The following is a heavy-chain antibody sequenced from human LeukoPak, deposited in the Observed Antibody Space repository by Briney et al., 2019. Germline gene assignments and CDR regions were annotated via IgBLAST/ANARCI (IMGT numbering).Heavy chain of an antibody. CDR2: IYPGDSDT. CDR3: ARHQYSSSSWISVHAFDI. V-gene: IGHV5-51*01. Sequence: GESLKISCKGSEYSFTSYWIGWVRQMPGKGLEWMGIIYPGDSDTRYSPSFQGQVTISADKSISTAYLQWSSLKASDTAMYYCARHQYSSSSWISVHAFDIRGQGTMVTVSS. D-gene: IGHD6-6*01. J-gene: IGHJ3*02. CDR1: EYSFTSYW.